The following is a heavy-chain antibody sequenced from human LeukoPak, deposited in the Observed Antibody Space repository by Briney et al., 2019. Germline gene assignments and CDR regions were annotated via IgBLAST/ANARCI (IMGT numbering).Heavy chain of an antibody. CDR1: GGSFSGYY. V-gene: IGHV4-34*01. D-gene: IGHD6-19*01. J-gene: IGHJ4*02. CDR3: ARGRESRYSSD. CDR2: INHSGST. Sequence: KSSETLSLTCAVYGGSFSGYYWNWIRQPPGKGLEWIGEINHSGSTNYNPSLKSRVTISRDTSKNQFSLKLSSVTAADTAVYYCARGRESRYSSDWGQGTLVTVSS.